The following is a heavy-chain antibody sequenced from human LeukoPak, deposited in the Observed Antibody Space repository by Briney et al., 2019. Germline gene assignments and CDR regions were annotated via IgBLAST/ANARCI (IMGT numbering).Heavy chain of an antibody. Sequence: ASVKVSCKASGYTFTSYAMHWVRQAPGQRLEWMGWINAGNGNTKYSQKFQGRVTITADESTSTAYMELSSLRSEDTAVYYCARGIVVVPAAPGEVYYYYGMDVWGQGTTVTVSS. CDR2: INAGNGNT. D-gene: IGHD2-2*01. CDR1: GYTFTSYA. V-gene: IGHV1-3*01. J-gene: IGHJ6*02. CDR3: ARGIVVVPAAPGEVYYYYGMDV.